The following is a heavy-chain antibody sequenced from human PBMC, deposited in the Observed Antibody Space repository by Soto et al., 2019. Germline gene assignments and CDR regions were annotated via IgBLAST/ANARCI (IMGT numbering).Heavy chain of an antibody. CDR1: GDSVSSNSAA. CDR2: TYYRSKWYN. Sequence: SQTLSLTCVISGDSVSSNSAAWNWIRQSPSRGLEWLGRTYYRSKWYNDYAVSVKSRITINPDTSKNQFSLQLNSVTPEDTAVYYCARAGHDILTGYYSGYYFDYWGQGTLVTVSS. D-gene: IGHD3-9*01. J-gene: IGHJ4*02. CDR3: ARAGHDILTGYYSGYYFDY. V-gene: IGHV6-1*01.